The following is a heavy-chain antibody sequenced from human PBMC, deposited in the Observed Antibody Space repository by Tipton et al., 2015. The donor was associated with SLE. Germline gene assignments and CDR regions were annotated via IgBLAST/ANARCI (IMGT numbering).Heavy chain of an antibody. CDR3: AGGSGSGWLDY. CDR1: GGSISSSSYY. Sequence: TLSLTCTVSGGSISSSSYYWSWIRQPPGKGLEWIGYIYYSGSTNNNPSLKSRVTISVDTSKNQFSLKLSSVTAADTAVYYCAGGSGSGWLDYWGQGTLVTVSS. CDR2: IYYSGST. J-gene: IGHJ4*02. D-gene: IGHD6-19*01. V-gene: IGHV4-61*01.